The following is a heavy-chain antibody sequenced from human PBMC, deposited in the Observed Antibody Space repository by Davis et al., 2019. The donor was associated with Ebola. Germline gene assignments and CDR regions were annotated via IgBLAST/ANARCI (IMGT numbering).Heavy chain of an antibody. CDR3: ARDTGMVTGYYEDV. J-gene: IGHJ6*03. D-gene: IGHD3-10*01. CDR1: GYTFTSYA. CDR2: INAGNGNT. V-gene: IGHV1-3*01. Sequence: AASVKVSCKASGYTFTSYAMHWVRQAPGQRLEWMGWINAGNGNTKYSQKFQGRVTITRDTSASTAYMELSSLRSEDTAVYYCARDTGMVTGYYEDVWGQGTTVTVSS.